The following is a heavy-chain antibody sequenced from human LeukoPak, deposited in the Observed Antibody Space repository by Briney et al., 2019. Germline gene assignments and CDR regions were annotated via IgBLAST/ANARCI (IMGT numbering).Heavy chain of an antibody. V-gene: IGHV4-61*08. J-gene: IGHJ6*03. D-gene: IGHD2-15*01. Sequence: SETLSLTCTVSGDSISSSDYYWSWIRQPPGKGLEWIGYIYYSGSTNYNPSLKSRVTISVDTSKNQFSLKLNSVTAADTAVFYCARSVEGYCSGGSCYYYSYYMDVWGKGTTVTVSS. CDR2: IYYSGST. CDR3: ARSVEGYCSGGSCYYYSYYMDV. CDR1: GDSISSSDYY.